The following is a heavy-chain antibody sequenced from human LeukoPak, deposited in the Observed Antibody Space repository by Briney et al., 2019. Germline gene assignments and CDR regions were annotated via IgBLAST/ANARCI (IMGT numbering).Heavy chain of an antibody. Sequence: GGSLRLSCAASGFTFSSYAMSWVRQAPGKGLEWVANIKQDASEKNYVDSVKGRFTISRDNAKNSLYLQMNSLRAEDTAVYYCARDWSAFDIWGQGTMVTVSS. CDR3: ARDWSAFDI. J-gene: IGHJ3*02. V-gene: IGHV3-7*01. CDR2: IKQDASEK. CDR1: GFTFSSYA.